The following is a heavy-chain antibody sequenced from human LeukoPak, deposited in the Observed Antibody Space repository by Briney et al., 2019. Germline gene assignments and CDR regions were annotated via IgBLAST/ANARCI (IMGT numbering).Heavy chain of an antibody. CDR1: GFTLSSYA. D-gene: IGHD3-10*01. V-gene: IGHV3-23*01. CDR2: ISNTGGST. J-gene: IGHJ4*02. CDR3: ATRYGSGTYYMGY. Sequence: GGSLRLSCAASGFTLSSYAMSWVPQAPGKGLEWVSTISNTGGSTFYADSVKGRFTVSRDNSKNTMYLQMNSLRAEDTAVYYCATRYGSGTYYMGYWGQGTLVTVSS.